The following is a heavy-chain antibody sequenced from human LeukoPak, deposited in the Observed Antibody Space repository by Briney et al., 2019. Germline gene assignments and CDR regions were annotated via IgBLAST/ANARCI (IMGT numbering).Heavy chain of an antibody. CDR1: GVSISSYY. CDR2: ISYSGNT. V-gene: IGHV4-59*08. Sequence: SETLSLTCTVSGVSISSYYWSWLRQPPGKGLEWIGFISYSGNTNYNPSLKSRVTISVDTSKNHFSLKLSSVTAADTAVYYCARGPTYQPIDFWGQGTLVTVSS. CDR3: ARGPTYQPIDF. D-gene: IGHD2-2*01. J-gene: IGHJ4*02.